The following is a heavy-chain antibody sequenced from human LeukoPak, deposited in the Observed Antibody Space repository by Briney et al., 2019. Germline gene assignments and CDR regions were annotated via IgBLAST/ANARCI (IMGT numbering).Heavy chain of an antibody. CDR3: ARDLVRVLDY. CDR1: GYTYTSYA. V-gene: IGHV7-4-1*02. Sequence: ASVKLSCKASGYTYTSYAMNWVRQAPGQGLEWMGWINTNTGNPTYAQGFTGRFVFSLDTSVSTAYLQISGLKAEDTAVYYCARDLVRVLDYWGQGTLVTVSS. D-gene: IGHD6-13*01. J-gene: IGHJ4*02. CDR2: INTNTGNP.